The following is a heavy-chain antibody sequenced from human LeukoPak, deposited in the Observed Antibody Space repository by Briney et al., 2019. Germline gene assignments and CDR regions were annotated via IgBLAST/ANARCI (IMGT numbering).Heavy chain of an antibody. CDR3: ARRGSGLYDY. V-gene: IGHV4-34*01. CDR2: INHSGST. Sequence: SETLSLTCAVYGGSFSGYYWSWIRQPPGKGLEWIGEINHSGSTNYNPSLKSRVTISVDTSKNQFSLKLSSVTAADTAVYYCARRGSGLYDYWGQGTLVTVSS. J-gene: IGHJ4*02. CDR1: GGSFSGYY. D-gene: IGHD2-15*01.